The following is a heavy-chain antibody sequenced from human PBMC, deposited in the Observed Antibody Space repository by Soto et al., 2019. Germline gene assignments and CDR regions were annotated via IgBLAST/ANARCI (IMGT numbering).Heavy chain of an antibody. D-gene: IGHD2-2*01. J-gene: IGHJ4*02. CDR1: GFTFSTYA. Sequence: EVRLLESGGGLVQPGGSLRLSCAASGFTFSTYAMTWVRQAPGKGLEWVSTVSGGAFSSYYADSVKGRFTISRDNSKNTLCLQMDSLRAEDTAVYYCAKLGYCYSASCSGFDYWGQGTLVTVSS. CDR2: VSGGAFSS. V-gene: IGHV3-23*01. CDR3: AKLGYCYSASCSGFDY.